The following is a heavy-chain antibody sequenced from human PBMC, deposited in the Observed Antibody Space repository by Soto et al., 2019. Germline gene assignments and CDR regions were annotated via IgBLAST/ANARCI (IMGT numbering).Heavy chain of an antibody. J-gene: IGHJ4*01. D-gene: IGHD3-10*01. Sequence: QVQLMESGGGVTQPGRSLRLSCAAAGFTFNIYGIHWVRQAPGKGLEWVGVVSYDGSNKYYGDSVKGRFTISRDNSKSTVYLQMNHLRAEDTAVYYCAKDQTYGSGYVDYWGQGTLVIVSS. CDR3: AKDQTYGSGYVDY. V-gene: IGHV3-30*18. CDR2: VSYDGSNK. CDR1: GFTFNIYG.